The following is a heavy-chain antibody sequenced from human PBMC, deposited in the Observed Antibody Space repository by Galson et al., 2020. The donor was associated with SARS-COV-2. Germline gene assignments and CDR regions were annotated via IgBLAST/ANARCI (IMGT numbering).Heavy chain of an antibody. V-gene: IGHV4-34*01. J-gene: IGHJ4*02. CDR3: ALRLRLRFFDY. CDR1: GGSFSGYY. Sequence: SETLSLTCAVYGGSFSGYYWSWIRQPPGKGLEWIGEINHSGSTNYNPSLKSRVTISVDTSKNQFSLKLSSVTAADTAVYYCALRLRLRFFDYWGQGTLVTVSS. D-gene: IGHD3-3*01. CDR2: INHSGST.